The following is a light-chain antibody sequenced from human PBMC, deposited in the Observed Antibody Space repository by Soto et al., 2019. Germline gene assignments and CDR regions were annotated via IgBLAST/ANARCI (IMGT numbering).Light chain of an antibody. CDR3: VSYSSTDTPFV. Sequence: QSALAQPSSVSGSPGQSITISCTGTSTDVGGYNYVSWYQHHSGKAPKLLIYEVTNRPSGISDRFSGSKSVNTASLTISGLQAEDESDYCGVSYSSTDTPFVFGTGTKLTVL. J-gene: IGLJ1*01. CDR1: STDVGGYNY. CDR2: EVT. V-gene: IGLV2-14*01.